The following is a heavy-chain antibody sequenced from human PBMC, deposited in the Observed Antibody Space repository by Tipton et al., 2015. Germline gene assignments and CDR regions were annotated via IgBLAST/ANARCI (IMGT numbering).Heavy chain of an antibody. CDR3: AREGGSGWGPFDY. CDR2: ISTYNGNT. J-gene: IGHJ4*02. CDR1: GYTFSSYG. Sequence: QSGAEVKKPGASVKVSCKASGYTFSSYGINWVRQAPGQGLEWMGWISTYNGNTDYAQKFQGRVTLTTDTSTTTAYMELRSLRSDDTAVYYCAREGGSGWGPFDYWGQGTLLIVSS. V-gene: IGHV1-18*01. D-gene: IGHD6-19*01.